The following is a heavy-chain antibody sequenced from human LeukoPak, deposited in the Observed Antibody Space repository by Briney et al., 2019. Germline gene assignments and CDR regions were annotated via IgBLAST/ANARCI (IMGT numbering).Heavy chain of an antibody. J-gene: IGHJ4*02. Sequence: GGSLRLSCVVSGFTLSSYAMSWVRQAPGKGLEWVSAISGSRNSTYYADSVKGRFTISRDNAKNSLYLQMNSLRAEDTAVYYCARGIDYWGQGTLVTVSS. CDR2: ISGSRNST. CDR3: ARGIDY. V-gene: IGHV3-23*01. CDR1: GFTLSSYA. D-gene: IGHD2/OR15-2a*01.